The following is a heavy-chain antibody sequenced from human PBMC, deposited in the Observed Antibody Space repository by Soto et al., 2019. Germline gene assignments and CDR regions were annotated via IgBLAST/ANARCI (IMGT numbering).Heavy chain of an antibody. Sequence: SETLSLTCTVSDGSISTSSYYWGWIRQSPGRGLEWIGTIFYTGRTYYNPSLESRVTLSVDTSKNQFSLHLTSVTAADTAVYYCARDLLRFLEWPHYYYYYGMDVWGQGTTVTVSS. V-gene: IGHV4-39*02. CDR1: DGSISTSSYY. J-gene: IGHJ6*02. D-gene: IGHD3-3*01. CDR2: IFYTGRT. CDR3: ARDLLRFLEWPHYYYYYGMDV.